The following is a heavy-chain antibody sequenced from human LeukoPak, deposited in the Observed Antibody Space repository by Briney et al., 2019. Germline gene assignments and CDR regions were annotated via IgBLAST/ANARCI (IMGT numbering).Heavy chain of an antibody. D-gene: IGHD3-3*01. V-gene: IGHV3-21*01. CDR1: GFTFSTYA. J-gene: IGHJ4*02. CDR3: ARDQGVGTYYDFWSGRAQNY. CDR2: ISSTSKYI. Sequence: GGSLRLSCAASGFTFSTYAMSWVRQAPGKGREWVSSISSTSKYIHYADSVKGRFTISRDNAKVSLYLQVNSLRAEDTAVYYCARDQGVGTYYDFWSGRAQNYWGQGTLVTVSS.